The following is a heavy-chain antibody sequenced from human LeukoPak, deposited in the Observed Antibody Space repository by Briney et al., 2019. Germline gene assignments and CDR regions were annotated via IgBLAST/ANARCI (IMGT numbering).Heavy chain of an antibody. J-gene: IGHJ4*02. Sequence: ASVKVSCKASGYTFTSYDINWVRQATGQGLEWMGWMNPNSGNTGYAQKFQGRVTITRNTSISTAYMELSSLRSEDTAVYYCARGPEMATIRPFVGWGQGTLVTVSS. CDR3: ARGPEMATIRPFVG. CDR2: MNPNSGNT. V-gene: IGHV1-8*03. CDR1: GYTFTSYD. D-gene: IGHD5-24*01.